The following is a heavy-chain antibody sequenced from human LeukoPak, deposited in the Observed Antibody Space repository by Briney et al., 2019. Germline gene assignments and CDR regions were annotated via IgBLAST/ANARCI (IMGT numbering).Heavy chain of an antibody. D-gene: IGHD4-23*01. V-gene: IGHV3-23*01. Sequence: PGGSLGLSCAASGFTFTSYAMNWVRQAPGKGLEWVSGISANGISTNYADSVKGRFTISRDNSKNTLYLQMNSLRAGDTAIYYCARGRWPGGHFDYWGQGTLVTVSS. CDR1: GFTFTSYA. CDR2: ISANGIST. J-gene: IGHJ4*02. CDR3: ARGRWPGGHFDY.